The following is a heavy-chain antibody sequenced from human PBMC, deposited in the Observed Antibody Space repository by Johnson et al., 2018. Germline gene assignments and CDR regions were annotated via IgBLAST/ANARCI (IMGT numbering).Heavy chain of an antibody. J-gene: IGHJ1*01. D-gene: IGHD3-22*01. V-gene: IGHV3-7*01. Sequence: EVQLVESGGGVVRPGGSLRLSCAASGFIFDDYGMAWVRQAPGKGLEWVANIKQDGSEKYYVDSVKGRFTISRDNSKNRLYLQMNSLRAEATAVYYCARDGGYYYDSSGYYLAEYFQHWGQGTLLTVSS. CDR3: ARDGGYYYDSSGYYLAEYFQH. CDR2: IKQDGSEK. CDR1: GFIFDDYG.